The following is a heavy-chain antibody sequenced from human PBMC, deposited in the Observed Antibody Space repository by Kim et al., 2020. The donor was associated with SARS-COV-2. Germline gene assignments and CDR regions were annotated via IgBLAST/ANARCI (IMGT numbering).Heavy chain of an antibody. Sequence: SETLSLTCTVSGGSISSSSYYWGWIRQPPGKGLEWIGSIYYSGSTYYNPSLKSRVTISVDTSKNQFSLKLSSVTAADTAVYYCARHSGSYSGAFDIWGQGTMVTVSS. V-gene: IGHV4-39*01. D-gene: IGHD1-26*01. CDR1: GGSISSSSYY. J-gene: IGHJ3*02. CDR2: IYYSGST. CDR3: ARHSGSYSGAFDI.